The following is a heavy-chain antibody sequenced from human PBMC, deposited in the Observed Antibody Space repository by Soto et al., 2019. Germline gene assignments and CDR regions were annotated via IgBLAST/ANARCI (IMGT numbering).Heavy chain of an antibody. CDR1: GGSISNSGYY. CDR2: TFYTGSI. D-gene: IGHD2-2*01. Sequence: SETLCLTCTVSGGSISNSGYYWGWIRHLPGKGLEWIGYTFYTGSIYYNPSLKSRLSISPDTSQNRFSLKLTSVTAADTAVYYCARGGRYCGISSCYSSGNWIDMWGHATLVSVSS. CDR3: ARGGRYCGISSCYSSGNWIDM. V-gene: IGHV4-31*03. J-gene: IGHJ4*01.